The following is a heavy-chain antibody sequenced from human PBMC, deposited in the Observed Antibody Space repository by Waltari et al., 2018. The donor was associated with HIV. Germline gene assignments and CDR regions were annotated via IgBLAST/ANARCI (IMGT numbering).Heavy chain of an antibody. V-gene: IGHV6-1*01. J-gene: IGHJ4*02. Sequence: QVYLQQSGPEMVKPSETLTLDCVISGDTCSSASAAWNWVRQSPSRGLEWLGRTYLRSKWHEDYAASVKGRIAIDADSAENRFTLHLNHVTPEDTAVYFCVRDAFGLDYWGQGILVTVSS. CDR2: TYLRSKWHE. CDR1: GDTCSSASAA. CDR3: VRDAFGLDY. D-gene: IGHD3-16*01.